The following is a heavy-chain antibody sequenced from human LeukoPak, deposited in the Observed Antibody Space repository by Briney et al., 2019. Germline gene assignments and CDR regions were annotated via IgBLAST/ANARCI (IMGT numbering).Heavy chain of an antibody. J-gene: IGHJ4*02. CDR3: ARGLGGSGSYFLTFDY. CDR2: INPNIGDT. Sequence: ASVKVSCKASAYTFTGYYMHWVRQAPGQGLEWMGWINPNIGDTNYAQKFQGRVTMTRDTSISTAYMELRSLRSDDTAVYYCARGLGGSGSYFLTFDYWGQGTLVTVSS. D-gene: IGHD1-26*01. V-gene: IGHV1-2*02. CDR1: AYTFTGYY.